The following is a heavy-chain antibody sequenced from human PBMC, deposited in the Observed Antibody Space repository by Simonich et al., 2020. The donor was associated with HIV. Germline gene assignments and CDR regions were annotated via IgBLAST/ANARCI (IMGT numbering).Heavy chain of an antibody. CDR2: ISRSSSYI. D-gene: IGHD2-2*01. CDR1: GFTFSSYS. Sequence: EVQLVESGGGLVKPGVSLRLSCAASGFTFSSYSMNWVRQAPGKGLEWVSSISRSSSYIYYADSVKGRFTISRDNAKNSLYLQMNSRRAEDTAVYYCARDGRKGSSTSCSDYWGQGTLVTVSS. V-gene: IGHV3-21*01. CDR3: ARDGRKGSSTSCSDY. J-gene: IGHJ4*02.